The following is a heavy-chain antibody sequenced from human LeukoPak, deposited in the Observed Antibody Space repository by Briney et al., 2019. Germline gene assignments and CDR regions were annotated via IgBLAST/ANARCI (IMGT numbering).Heavy chain of an antibody. CDR1: GDSISSGDYY. Sequence: PSETLPLTCTVSGDSISSGDYYWSWIRQPPGKGLEWIGEINHSGSTNYNPSLKSRVTISVDTSKNQFSLKLSSVTAADTAVYYCARGNWGTMVRGVNFDYWGQGTLVTVSS. V-gene: IGHV4-39*07. D-gene: IGHD3-10*01. J-gene: IGHJ4*02. CDR3: ARGNWGTMVRGVNFDY. CDR2: INHSGST.